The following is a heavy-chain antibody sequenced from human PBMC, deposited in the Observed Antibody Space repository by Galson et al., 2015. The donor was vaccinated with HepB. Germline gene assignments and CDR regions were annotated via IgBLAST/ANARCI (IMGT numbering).Heavy chain of an antibody. D-gene: IGHD2-15*01. CDR1: GFTFSGHW. J-gene: IGHJ4*02. V-gene: IGHV3-74*01. CDR2: INGDGDTT. CDR3: VTVGSQYCTGVSCYPGDY. Sequence: SLRLSCAASGFTFSGHWMHWVRQAPGKGLVWVSHINGDGDTTNYADSVKGRFTISRDNPDNTVYLQMNSLRAEDAAGYYCVTVGSQYCTGVSCYPGDYWGQGTLVTVSS.